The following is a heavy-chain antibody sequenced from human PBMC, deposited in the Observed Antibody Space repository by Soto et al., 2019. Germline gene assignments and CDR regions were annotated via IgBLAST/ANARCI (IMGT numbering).Heavy chain of an antibody. CDR1: GGSISSSNW. CDR2: IYQSGST. CDR3: AREGGFWSGFSSYNYYGMDV. Sequence: LSLTCAVSGGSISSSNWWSWVRQSPGKGLEWIGEIYQSGSTNYNPSLKSRVIISVDKSKNQFSLNLSSVTAADTAIYYCAREGGFWSGFSSYNYYGMDVWGQGTTVTVSS. V-gene: IGHV4-4*02. D-gene: IGHD3-3*01. J-gene: IGHJ6*02.